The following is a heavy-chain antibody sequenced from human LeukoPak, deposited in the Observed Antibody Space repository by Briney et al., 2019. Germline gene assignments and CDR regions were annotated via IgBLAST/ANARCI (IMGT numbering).Heavy chain of an antibody. D-gene: IGHD3-10*01. J-gene: IGHJ6*02. V-gene: IGHV3-11*01. CDR2: ISSSGSTI. CDR3: ARDGRLLWFGELCCGMDV. Sequence: GGSLRLSCAASGFTFSDYYMSWIRQAPGKGLEWVSYISSSGSTIYYADSVKGRFTISRDNAKTSLYLQMNSLRAEDTAVYYCARDGRLLWFGELCCGMDVWGQGPTVTVSS. CDR1: GFTFSDYY.